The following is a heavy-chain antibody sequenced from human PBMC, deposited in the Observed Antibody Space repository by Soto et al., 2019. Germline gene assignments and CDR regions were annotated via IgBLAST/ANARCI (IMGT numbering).Heavy chain of an antibody. CDR1: GGSFSGYY. V-gene: IGHV4-34*01. D-gene: IGHD2-8*01. J-gene: IGHJ5*02. Sequence: PSETLSLTCAVYGGSFSGYYWSWIRQPPGKGLEWIGEINNSGRTNYNPSHKSRVTISVDTSKNQFSLKLSSVTAADTAVYYCARGQSVYAILGKAYNWFDPWGQGTLVTVSS. CDR3: ARGQSVYAILGKAYNWFDP. CDR2: INNSGRT.